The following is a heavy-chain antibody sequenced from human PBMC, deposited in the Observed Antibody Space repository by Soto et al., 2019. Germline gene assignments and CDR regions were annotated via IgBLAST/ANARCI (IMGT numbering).Heavy chain of an antibody. CDR2: IDGSGTRI. J-gene: IGHJ4*02. V-gene: IGHV3-48*02. Sequence: GSLRLSCAASGSSGNRYSMTWVRHAPGKGLEWISDIDGSGTRIYYADSVKGRFTITRDNAKNSLYLEMNSLRDEDTAVYYCASHYDMWSGYLSPVDYWGQGTLVTVSS. CDR3: ASHYDMWSGYLSPVDY. D-gene: IGHD3-3*01. CDR1: GSSGNRYS.